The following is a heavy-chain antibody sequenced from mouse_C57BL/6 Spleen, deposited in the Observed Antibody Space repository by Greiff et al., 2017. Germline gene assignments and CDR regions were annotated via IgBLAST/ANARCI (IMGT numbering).Heavy chain of an antibody. CDR2: INPSDGCT. Sequence: VQLQQPGTELVMPGASVKLSCKASGYTFTSYWMHWVKQRPGQGLEWIGNINPSDGCTNYNQKFKSKATLTVDKSSSTAYMQLSSLTSEDSAVXYCARGFGYEDDYWGQGTTLTVSS. CDR1: GYTFTSYW. D-gene: IGHD2-14*01. CDR3: ARGFGYEDDY. V-gene: IGHV1-53*01. J-gene: IGHJ2*01.